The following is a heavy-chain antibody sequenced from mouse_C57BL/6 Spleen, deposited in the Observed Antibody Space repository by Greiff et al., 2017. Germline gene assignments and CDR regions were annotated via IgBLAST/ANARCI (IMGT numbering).Heavy chain of an antibody. D-gene: IGHD1-1*01. CDR1: GFTFSDYY. J-gene: IGHJ4*01. V-gene: IGHV5-16*01. CDR3: ARDRFYYGSSHYYAMDY. CDR2: INYDGSST. Sequence: EVKVVESEGGLVQPGSSMKLSCTASGFTFSDYYMAWVRQVPEKGLEWVANINYDGSSTYYLDSLKSRFIISRDNAKNILYLQMSSLKSEDTATYYCARDRFYYGSSHYYAMDYWGQGTSVTVSS.